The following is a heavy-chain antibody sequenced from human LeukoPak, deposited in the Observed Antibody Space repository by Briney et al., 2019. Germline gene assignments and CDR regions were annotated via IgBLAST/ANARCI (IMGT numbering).Heavy chain of an antibody. CDR1: GFTFSSYA. J-gene: IGHJ4*02. CDR3: AKDHGSGSYSDY. V-gene: IGHV3-23*01. CDR2: ISGSGDST. Sequence: GGSLRLSCAASGFTFSSYAMSWVRQAPGKGLEWVSAISGSGDSTYYADSVKGRFTISRDNSKNTLYLQMNSLRAEDTAVYYCAKDHGSGSYSDYWGQGTLVTVSS. D-gene: IGHD3-10*01.